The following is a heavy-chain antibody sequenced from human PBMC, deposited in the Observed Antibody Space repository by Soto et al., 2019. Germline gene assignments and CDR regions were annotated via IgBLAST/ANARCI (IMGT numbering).Heavy chain of an antibody. D-gene: IGHD3-10*01. CDR2: IYYSGST. Sequence: SETLSLTCTVSGGSISSGGYYWSWIRQHPGKGLEWIGYIYYSGSTYYNPSLKSRVTISVDTSKNQFSLKLSSVTAADTAVYYCASQYYYGSGSYYKFDYWGQGTLVTVSS. J-gene: IGHJ4*02. V-gene: IGHV4-31*03. CDR3: ASQYYYGSGSYYKFDY. CDR1: GGSISSGGYY.